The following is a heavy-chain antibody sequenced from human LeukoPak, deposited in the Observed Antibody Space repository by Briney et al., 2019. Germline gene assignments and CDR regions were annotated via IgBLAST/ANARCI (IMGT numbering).Heavy chain of an antibody. CDR2: ITGNAGST. D-gene: IGHD3-10*01. J-gene: IGHJ4*02. Sequence: GGSLRLSCAASGFTFSSYAMSWVRQAPGKGLEWVSTITGNAGSTFYADSVKGRFTISRDNSKNTVYLQMNSLRAEDTAVYYCAKDSGYYGSGSYPYWGQGTLVTVSS. CDR1: GFTFSSYA. CDR3: AKDSGYYGSGSYPY. V-gene: IGHV3-23*01.